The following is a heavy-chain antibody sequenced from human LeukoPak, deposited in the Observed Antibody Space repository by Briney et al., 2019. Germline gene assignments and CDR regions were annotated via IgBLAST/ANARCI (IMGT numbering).Heavy chain of an antibody. Sequence: GGCLRLSCAAPGFTLRNYGMHWVRQAPGEGLQWVAFIRDDGSKVYSADSVKGRFTISRDNSKNTLDLQMNSLRAEDTAVYYCARDGTYAHFDYWGQGTLVTVSS. CDR3: ARDGTYAHFDY. CDR2: IRDDGSKV. D-gene: IGHD1-26*01. CDR1: GFTLRNYG. J-gene: IGHJ4*02. V-gene: IGHV3-30*02.